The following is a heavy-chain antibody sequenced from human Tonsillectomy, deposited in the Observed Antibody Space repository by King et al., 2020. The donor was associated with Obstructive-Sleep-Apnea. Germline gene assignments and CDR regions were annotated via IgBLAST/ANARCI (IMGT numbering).Heavy chain of an antibody. J-gene: IGHJ1*01. CDR2: IYYSGST. CDR1: GGSISSGGYS. Sequence: VQLQESGPGLVKPSQTLSLTCAVSGGSISSGGYSWSWIRQPPGRGLEWIGYIYYSGSTSYNPYLKSRVTISVDTSKNQFSLQLSSVTAADTAVYYCARVMNSNKDLDSWGQGTLVTVSS. CDR3: ARVMNSNKDLDS. D-gene: IGHD3/OR15-3a*01. V-gene: IGHV4-30-4*07.